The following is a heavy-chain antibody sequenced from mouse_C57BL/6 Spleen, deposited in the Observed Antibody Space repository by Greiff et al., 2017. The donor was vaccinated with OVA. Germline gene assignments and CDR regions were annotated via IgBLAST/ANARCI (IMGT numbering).Heavy chain of an antibody. V-gene: IGHV1-54*01. Sequence: VQLQQSGAELVRPGTSVKVSCKASGYAFTNYLIEWVKQRPGQGLEWIGEINPGSGGTNYNEKFKGKATLNADKSSSTAYMQLSSLTTEDSAVXFSARSSLAKWVYFSYWGQGPTLPVSS. J-gene: IGHJ2*01. CDR2: INPGSGGT. CDR3: ARSSLAKWVYFSY. CDR1: GYAFTNYL. D-gene: IGHD1-1*01.